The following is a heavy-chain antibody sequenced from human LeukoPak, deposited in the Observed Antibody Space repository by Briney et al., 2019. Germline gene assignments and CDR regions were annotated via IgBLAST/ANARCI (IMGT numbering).Heavy chain of an antibody. CDR3: ATDHTYYYDSSGYSSHFDY. Sequence: PSETLSLTCTVSGGSISSGSYYWIWIRQPAGKGLEWVGRIYTSGSTNYNPSLKSRVTISVDTSKNQFSLKLSSVTAAHTRVYYCATDHTYYYDSSGYSSHFDYWGQGTLVTVSS. V-gene: IGHV4-61*02. CDR2: IYTSGST. CDR1: GGSISSGSYY. J-gene: IGHJ4*02. D-gene: IGHD3-22*01.